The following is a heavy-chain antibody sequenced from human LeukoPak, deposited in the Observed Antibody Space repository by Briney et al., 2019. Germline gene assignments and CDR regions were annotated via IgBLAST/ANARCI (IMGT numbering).Heavy chain of an antibody. J-gene: IGHJ4*02. CDR2: INPNSGGT. V-gene: IGHV1-2*04. D-gene: IGHD1-1*01. CDR3: ARDLSNSLARFPTYYFDY. CDR1: GYTFTCYY. Sequence: GASVKVSCTASGYTFTCYYMHWVRQAPGQGLEWMGWINPNSGGTNYAQKFQGWVTMTRDTSISTAYMELSRLRSDDTAVYYCARDLSNSLARFPTYYFDYWGQGTLVTVSS.